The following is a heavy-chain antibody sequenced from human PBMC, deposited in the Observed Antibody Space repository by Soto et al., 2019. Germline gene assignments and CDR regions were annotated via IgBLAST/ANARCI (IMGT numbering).Heavy chain of an antibody. CDR2: ISAYNGNT. V-gene: IGHV1-18*01. CDR1: GYTFTSYA. D-gene: IGHD6-13*01. J-gene: IGHJ4*02. CDR3: ARDLAAGTCDY. Sequence: QVQLVQSGAEVRKPGASVKVSCKASGYTFTSYAISWVRQAPGQGLEWMGWISAYNGNTNYAQKLQGRVTMTTDTATSTAYRELRSMRSDGTAVYYCARDLAAGTCDYWGQGTLVTVSS.